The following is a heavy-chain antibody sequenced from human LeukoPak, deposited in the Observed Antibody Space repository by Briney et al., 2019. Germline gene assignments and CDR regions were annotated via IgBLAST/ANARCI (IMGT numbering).Heavy chain of an antibody. Sequence: ASVKVSCKASGYTFTGYYMHWVRQAPGQGLEWMGWINPNSGGTNYAQKLQGRVTMTRDTSISTAYMELSRLRSDDTAVYYCARGHDYGDFIADYWGQGTLVTVSS. J-gene: IGHJ4*02. CDR2: INPNSGGT. D-gene: IGHD4-17*01. CDR1: GYTFTGYY. V-gene: IGHV1-2*02. CDR3: ARGHDYGDFIADY.